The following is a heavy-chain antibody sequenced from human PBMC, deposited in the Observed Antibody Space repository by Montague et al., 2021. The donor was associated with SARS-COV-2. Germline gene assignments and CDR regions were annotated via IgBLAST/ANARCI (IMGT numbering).Heavy chain of an antibody. J-gene: IGHJ6*03. Sequence: SESLSLTCAVHGGSFSTYSWNWIRQPPGKGLEWIGEIHHGGSTNYKPSLKSRVTISAETSKNQCSLKLTSVAAAGTAVGYCARLGDGAVPSPILGVGPYYSYYYMDVWGKGTTVTVSS. D-gene: IGHD3-10*01. V-gene: IGHV4-34*01. CDR1: GGSFSTYS. CDR3: ARLGDGAVPSPILGVGPYYSYYYMDV. CDR2: IHHGGST.